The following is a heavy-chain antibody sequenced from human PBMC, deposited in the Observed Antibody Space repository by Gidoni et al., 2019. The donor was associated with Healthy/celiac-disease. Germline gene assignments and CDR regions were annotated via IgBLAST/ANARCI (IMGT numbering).Heavy chain of an antibody. J-gene: IGHJ5*02. V-gene: IGHV3-15*01. D-gene: IGHD2-21*01. Sequence: EVQLVESGGGLVKPGWSLRLSCAASGFPFSNAWMSWVRQAPGKGLEWVGSIKSKTDGGTTDYAAPVKGRFTISRDDSKNTLYLQMNSLKTEDTAVYYCTTDPVIAAEKKRAYNWFDPWGQGTLVTVSS. CDR3: TTDPVIAAEKKRAYNWFDP. CDR1: GFPFSNAW. CDR2: IKSKTDGGTT.